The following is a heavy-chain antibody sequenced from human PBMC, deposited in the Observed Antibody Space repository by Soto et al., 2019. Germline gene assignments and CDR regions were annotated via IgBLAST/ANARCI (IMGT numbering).Heavy chain of an antibody. CDR2: IYYSGRT. CDR1: GGSISSYY. CDR3: ARTLYSYGPRFDY. Sequence: SETLSLPCTVSGGSISSYYWRWIRPPPGKGLEWIGYIYYSGRTNYNPSLKSRVTISVDTSKNQSSLKLSSVTAADTAVYYCARTLYSYGPRFDYWGQGTLVTVSS. V-gene: IGHV4-59*01. J-gene: IGHJ4*02. D-gene: IGHD5-18*01.